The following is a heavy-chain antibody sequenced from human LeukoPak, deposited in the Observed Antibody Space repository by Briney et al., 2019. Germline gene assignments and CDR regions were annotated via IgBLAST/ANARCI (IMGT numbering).Heavy chain of an antibody. CDR2: IIPIFGTA. V-gene: IGHV1-69*05. D-gene: IGHD2-2*01. CDR1: GYTFTSFA. Sequence: ASVKVSCKTSGYTFTSFAITWVRQAPGQGLEWMGGIIPIFGTANYAQKFQGRVTITTDESTSTAYMELSSLRSEDTAVYYCARDSRGVVPASKSHFDYWGQGTLVTVSS. J-gene: IGHJ4*02. CDR3: ARDSRGVVPASKSHFDY.